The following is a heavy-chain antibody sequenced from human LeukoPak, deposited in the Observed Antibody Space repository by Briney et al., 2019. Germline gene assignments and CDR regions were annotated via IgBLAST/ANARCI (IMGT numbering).Heavy chain of an antibody. Sequence: PGGSLRLSCAASGFTFSSYGMHWVRQAPGKGLEWVAVISYDGSNKYYADSVKGRFTISRDNSKNTLYLQMNSLRAEDTAVYYCAKDQLPRGYSGYETTYFDYWGQGTLVTVSS. V-gene: IGHV3-30*18. CDR3: AKDQLPRGYSGYETTYFDY. J-gene: IGHJ4*02. CDR2: ISYDGSNK. CDR1: GFTFSSYG. D-gene: IGHD5-12*01.